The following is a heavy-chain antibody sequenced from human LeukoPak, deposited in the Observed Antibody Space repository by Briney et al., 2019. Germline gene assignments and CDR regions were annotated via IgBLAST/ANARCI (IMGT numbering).Heavy chain of an antibody. Sequence: GGSLRLSCAASGFTFGSYWMNWVRQAPGKGLEWVSYISSSSSTVYYADSLKGRFTISRDNAKNSLYLQMNSLRDEDTAVYYCARAQTYYGSGSYLYWGQGTLVTVSS. CDR2: ISSSSSTV. CDR1: GFTFGSYW. J-gene: IGHJ4*02. V-gene: IGHV3-48*02. D-gene: IGHD3-10*01. CDR3: ARAQTYYGSGSYLY.